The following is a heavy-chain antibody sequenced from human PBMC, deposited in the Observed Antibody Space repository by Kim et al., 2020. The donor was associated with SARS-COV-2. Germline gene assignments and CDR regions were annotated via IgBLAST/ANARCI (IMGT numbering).Heavy chain of an antibody. CDR1: GFTFSSYG. V-gene: IGHV3-30*18. D-gene: IGHD2-8*02. Sequence: GGSLTLSCAASGFTFSSYGMHWVRQAPGKGLEWVAVISYDGSNKYYADSVKGRFTISRDNSKNTLYLQMNSLRAEDTAVYYCAKGFESDPGGAILGYWGQGTLVTVSS. CDR2: ISYDGSNK. CDR3: AKGFESDPGGAILGY. J-gene: IGHJ4*02.